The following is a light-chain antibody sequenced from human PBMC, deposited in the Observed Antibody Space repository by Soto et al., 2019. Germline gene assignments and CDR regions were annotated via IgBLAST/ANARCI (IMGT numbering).Light chain of an antibody. CDR1: QSISSW. Sequence: DIQMTQSPSTLSASVGDRVTITCWASQSISSWLAWYQQKPGKAPKLLMYDASTLESGVPSRFSGSGSGTEFSLPISSLQPDDFATYYCQQYSTYTWTFGQGTKVEIK. J-gene: IGKJ1*01. CDR3: QQYSTYTWT. V-gene: IGKV1-5*01. CDR2: DAS.